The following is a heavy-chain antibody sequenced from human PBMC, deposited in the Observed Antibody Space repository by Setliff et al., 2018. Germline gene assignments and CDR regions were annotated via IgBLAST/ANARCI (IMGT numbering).Heavy chain of an antibody. D-gene: IGHD2-2*01. J-gene: IGHJ4*02. CDR2: ISGYKSNP. CDR3: ARVSLPAAIVRFDS. Sequence: ASVKVSCKTSGYNFRNYGISWVRQVPGQGLEWMGWISGYKSNPNYLQKMQGRLTMTTGTSTSTAYMELRSLRSDDTAIYYCARVSLPAAIVRFDSWGQGTLVTVSS. V-gene: IGHV1-18*04. CDR1: GYNFRNYG.